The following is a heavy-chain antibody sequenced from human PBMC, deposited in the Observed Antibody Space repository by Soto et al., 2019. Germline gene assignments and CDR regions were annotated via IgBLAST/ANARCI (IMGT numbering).Heavy chain of an antibody. Sequence: GGSLRLSCAASGFTFSSYDMHWVRQATGKGLEWVSAIGTAGDTYYPGSVKGRFTISRENAKNSLYLQMNSLRAGDTAVYYCARGGDYGDYNFYYYYYMDVWGRGTTVTVSS. J-gene: IGHJ6*03. D-gene: IGHD4-17*01. CDR2: IGTAGDT. CDR3: ARGGDYGDYNFYYYYYMDV. V-gene: IGHV3-13*01. CDR1: GFTFSSYD.